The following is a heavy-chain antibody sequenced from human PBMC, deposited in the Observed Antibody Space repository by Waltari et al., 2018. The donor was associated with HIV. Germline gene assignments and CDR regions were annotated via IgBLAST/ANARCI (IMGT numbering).Heavy chain of an antibody. Sequence: QVQLEESGGRVVQPGRSLRLTCVASGFKLSTSGLHCVRQAPGKGLEWVAVISYNGLNKYYVDSVKGRFTISRDNSNSTLFLQMGSLRPDDTAVYYCAKDLVTRGFFYFYGMHVWGQGTTVTVSS. CDR3: AKDLVTRGFFYFYGMHV. CDR1: GFKLSTSG. J-gene: IGHJ6*02. CDR2: ISYNGLNK. V-gene: IGHV3-30*18. D-gene: IGHD2-15*01.